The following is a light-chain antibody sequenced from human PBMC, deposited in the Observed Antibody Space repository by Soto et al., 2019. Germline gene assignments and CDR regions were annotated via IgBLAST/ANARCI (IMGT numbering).Light chain of an antibody. CDR3: QQYNSWLWT. CDR2: GAS. CDR1: QSVSSN. Sequence: MTQSPATLAVAPGGRATLSCRASQSVSSNLAWYQQKPGQAPRLLIYGASTRATGIPARFSGSGSGTEFTLTISSLQSEDFAVYYCQQYNSWLWTFGQGTKVDIK. V-gene: IGKV3-15*01. J-gene: IGKJ1*01.